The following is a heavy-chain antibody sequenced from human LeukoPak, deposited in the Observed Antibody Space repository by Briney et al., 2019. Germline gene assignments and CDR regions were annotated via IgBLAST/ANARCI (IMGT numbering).Heavy chain of an antibody. J-gene: IGHJ6*03. CDR3: ARGNVFHYYMDV. CDR2: IYTSGST. Sequence: PSETLSLTCTVSGGSISSGSYYWGWIRQPAGKGLEWIVRIYTSGSTNYNPSLKSRVTITVDASTNQFSLKLSSATAADTAVYYCARGNVFHYYMDVWGKGTTVTISS. V-gene: IGHV4-61*02. D-gene: IGHD1-1*01. CDR1: GGSISSGSYY.